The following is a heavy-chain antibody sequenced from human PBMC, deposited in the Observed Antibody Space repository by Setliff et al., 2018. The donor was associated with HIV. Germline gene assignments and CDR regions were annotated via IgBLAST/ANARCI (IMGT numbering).Heavy chain of an antibody. Sequence: ASVKVSCKASGYTFTSYAMHWVRQAPGQRLEWMGWINAGNGNTKYSQKFQGRVTITRDTSASTAYMELSSLRPEDTAVYYCARGEALQNTVTTYFQHWGQGTPVTVSS. CDR3: ARGEALQNTVTTYFQH. J-gene: IGHJ1*01. D-gene: IGHD4-17*01. CDR2: INAGNGNT. CDR1: GYTFTSYA. V-gene: IGHV1-3*01.